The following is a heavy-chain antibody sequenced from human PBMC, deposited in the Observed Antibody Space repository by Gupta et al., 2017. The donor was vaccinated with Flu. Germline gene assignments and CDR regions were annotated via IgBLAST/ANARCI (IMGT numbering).Heavy chain of an antibody. V-gene: IGHV3-30*18. CDR1: A. D-gene: IGHD5-12*01. Sequence: AMHWVRQAPGKGLEWVAVISHDGNEKYYVDSVKGRFTISRDNSKNTLYLQMTSLRIDDTAMYYCVKQQGDGYNQVDYWGQGTLVTVSS. CDR2: ISHDGNEK. CDR3: VKQQGDGYNQVDY. J-gene: IGHJ4*02.